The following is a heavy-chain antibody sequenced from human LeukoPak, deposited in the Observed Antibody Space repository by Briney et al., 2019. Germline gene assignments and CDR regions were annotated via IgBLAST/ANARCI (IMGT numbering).Heavy chain of an antibody. CDR3: ARDLLLL. J-gene: IGHJ3*01. CDR2: ISSRSDTI. Sequence: GGSLRPSCAASGFTFSIENMNWLRQAPGKGLEWVSYISSRSDTIYYADSVKGRFTISRDNAKNSLYLQMNSLRAEDTAVYYCARDLLLLWGQGTMITVSS. D-gene: IGHD2/OR15-2a*01. V-gene: IGHV3-48*01. CDR1: GFTFSIEN.